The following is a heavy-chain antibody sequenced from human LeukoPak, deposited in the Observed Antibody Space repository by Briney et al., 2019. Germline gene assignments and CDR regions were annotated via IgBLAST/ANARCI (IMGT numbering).Heavy chain of an antibody. CDR2: IYYSGNT. D-gene: IGHD6-19*01. V-gene: IGHV4-59*01. CDR3: ASGYSSGWFYFDY. CDR1: GGSISNYY. J-gene: IGHJ4*02. Sequence: PSETLSLTCTVSGGSISNYYWSWIRQPPGKGLEWIGYIYYSGNTNYNPSLKSRVTLSVDTSKNRFSLKLSSVTAADTAVYYCASGYSSGWFYFDYWGQGTLVTVSS.